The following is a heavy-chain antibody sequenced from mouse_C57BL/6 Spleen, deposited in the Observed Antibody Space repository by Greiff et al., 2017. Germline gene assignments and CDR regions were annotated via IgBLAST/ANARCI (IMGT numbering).Heavy chain of an antibody. D-gene: IGHD2-5*01. CDR1: GYTFTSYW. CDR3: ARSAYYSNGGFAY. CDR2: IVPNSGGT. Sequence: QVQLQQPGAELVKPGASVKLSCTASGYTFTSYWMHWVKQRPGRGLEWIGRIVPNSGGTKYNEKFKSKATLTVDKPSSTAYMQLSSLTSEDSAVYYCARSAYYSNGGFAYWGQGTLVTVSA. J-gene: IGHJ3*01. V-gene: IGHV1-72*01.